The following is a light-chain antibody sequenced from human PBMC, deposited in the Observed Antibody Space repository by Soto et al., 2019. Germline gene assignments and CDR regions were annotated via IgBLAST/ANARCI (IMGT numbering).Light chain of an antibody. CDR2: DVS. CDR1: QSLNGR. CDR3: QQYKVYPYT. V-gene: IGKV1-5*01. Sequence: IPMTQSPSTLSASMGARVTITCRASQSLNGRLAWYQQKPGRPPKLLIYDVSFLESGVPSRFSGSGSGTDFNLTISSLRPDDFATFYCQQYKVYPYTFGQGTRLDIQ. J-gene: IGKJ2*01.